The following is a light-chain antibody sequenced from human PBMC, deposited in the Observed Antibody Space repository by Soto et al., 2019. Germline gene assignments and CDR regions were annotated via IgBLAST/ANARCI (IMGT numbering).Light chain of an antibody. J-gene: IGKJ1*01. V-gene: IGKV3-15*01. Sequence: EIVMTQSPATLSVSPGERATLSCRASQSVSSNLAWYQQKPGQAPRLLIYGASTRATGIPARFSGSGSGTEFTLTISSLQSEDFAVYYWHSVTFGQGTKVEIK. CDR3: HSVT. CDR2: GAS. CDR1: QSVSSN.